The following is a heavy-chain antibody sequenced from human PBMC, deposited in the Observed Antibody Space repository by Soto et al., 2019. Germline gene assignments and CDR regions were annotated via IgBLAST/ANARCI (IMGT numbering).Heavy chain of an antibody. V-gene: IGHV5-51*01. CDR2: IYPGDSDT. Sequence: GESLKISCKGSGYSFTGYWISWVRQMPGKGLEWMGVIYPGDSDTRYSPSFQGQVTISADKSISTAYLQWRSLKASDTAIYYCARPYTMVDAFDIWGQGTMVTVSS. D-gene: IGHD3-10*01. CDR3: ARPYTMVDAFDI. J-gene: IGHJ3*02. CDR1: GYSFTGYW.